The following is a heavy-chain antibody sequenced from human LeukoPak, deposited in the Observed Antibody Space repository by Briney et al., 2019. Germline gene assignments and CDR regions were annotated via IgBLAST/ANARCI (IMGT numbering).Heavy chain of an antibody. D-gene: IGHD2-8*01. CDR3: SRENGAFSPFGY. Sequence: SGTLSLTCGVSGGSITSTNWWSWVRPPPGQGLEWIGEVSLSGLTNYNPSLSSRVIMALDTSKNHLSLHLTSVTAADTAVYYCSRENGAFSPFGYWGQGYLVTVLS. J-gene: IGHJ4*02. V-gene: IGHV4-4*02. CDR2: VSLSGLT. CDR1: GGSITSTNW.